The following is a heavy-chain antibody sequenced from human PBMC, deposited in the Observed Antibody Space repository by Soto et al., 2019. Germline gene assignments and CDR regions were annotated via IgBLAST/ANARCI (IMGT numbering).Heavy chain of an antibody. CDR3: ATMRVEEDAFDI. J-gene: IGHJ3*02. CDR1: GYTFTSYD. D-gene: IGHD3-22*01. Sequence: ASVKVSCKASGYTFTSYDINLVRQATVQVLELMVWINPNSLNTCYSQKFQGRFTITMNTCISTSYMELISLRSDDTSVYYCATMRVEEDAFDIWGQGTMVTVSS. V-gene: IGHV1-8*01. CDR2: INPNSLNT.